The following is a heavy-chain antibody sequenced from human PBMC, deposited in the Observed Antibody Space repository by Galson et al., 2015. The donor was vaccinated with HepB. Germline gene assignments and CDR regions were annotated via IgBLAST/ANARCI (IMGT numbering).Heavy chain of an antibody. V-gene: IGHV3-66*01. J-gene: IGHJ6*02. CDR1: GFTVSSNY. CDR2: IYSGGST. D-gene: IGHD6-19*01. CDR3: ARAILSLRIAVAGPVYGMDV. Sequence: SLRLSCAASGFTVSSNYMSWVRQAPGKGLEWVSVIYSGGSTYYADSVKGGFTIYRDKSKNTLYLQMNSLRAEDTAVYYCARAILSLRIAVAGPVYGMDVWGQGTTVTVSS.